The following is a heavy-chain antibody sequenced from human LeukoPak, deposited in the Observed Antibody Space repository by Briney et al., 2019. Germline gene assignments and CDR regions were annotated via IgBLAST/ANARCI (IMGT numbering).Heavy chain of an antibody. J-gene: IGHJ1*01. D-gene: IGHD3-10*01. V-gene: IGHV3-74*01. CDR2: INDDGSFR. CDR3: ARVSGPGMNEYYHL. Sequence: GGSLRLSCAASGITFSGAWMHWVRQAPGKGLVWVSRINDDGSFRRYANSVKGRFTISRDNAKNTLFLQMDSLRAEHTAVYYCARVSGPGMNEYYHLWGQGTLVTVSS. CDR1: GITFSGAW.